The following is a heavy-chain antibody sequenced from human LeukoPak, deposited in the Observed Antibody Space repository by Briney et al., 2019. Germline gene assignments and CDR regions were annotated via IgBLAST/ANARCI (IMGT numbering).Heavy chain of an antibody. Sequence: PGRSLRLSCAASGLTFYDYAMHWVRQAPGKGLEWVSGITWNSGSIAYADSVKGRFTISRDNAKNSLYLQVNSLRSEDTALYYCAAGAGITRYWGQGTLVTVSP. D-gene: IGHD3-10*01. V-gene: IGHV3-9*01. J-gene: IGHJ4*02. CDR1: GLTFYDYA. CDR2: ITWNSGSI. CDR3: AAGAGITRY.